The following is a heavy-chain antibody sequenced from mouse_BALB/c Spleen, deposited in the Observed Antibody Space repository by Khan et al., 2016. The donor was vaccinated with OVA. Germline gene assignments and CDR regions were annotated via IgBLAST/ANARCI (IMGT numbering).Heavy chain of an antibody. V-gene: IGHV1S41*01. CDR2: IAPGSGST. CDR1: GYTFTSYW. J-gene: IGHJ4*01. CDR3: ARSDNYRTGLDGMDY. Sequence: DLVKPGASVKLSCKASGYTFTSYWINWIKQRPGQGLEWIGRIAPGSGSTSYHEMLKGTATLTVETSSRTAYLQLRGLSSEDSAVYFCARSDNYRTGLDGMDYWGQGTSVTVSS. D-gene: IGHD4-1*01.